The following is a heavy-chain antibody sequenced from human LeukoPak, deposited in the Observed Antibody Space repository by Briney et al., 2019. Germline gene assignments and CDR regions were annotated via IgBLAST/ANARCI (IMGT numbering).Heavy chain of an antibody. V-gene: IGHV4-4*02. CDR1: GGSISSSNW. D-gene: IGHD1-26*01. J-gene: IGHJ4*02. CDR3: AGVRGSYYGRRFDY. Sequence: KPSETLSLTCAVSGGSISSSNWWSWVRQPPGKGLEWIGYIYYSGSTNYNPSLKSRVTISVDTSKNQFSLKLSSVTAADTAMYYCAGVRGSYYGRRFDYWGQGTLVTVSS. CDR2: IYYSGST.